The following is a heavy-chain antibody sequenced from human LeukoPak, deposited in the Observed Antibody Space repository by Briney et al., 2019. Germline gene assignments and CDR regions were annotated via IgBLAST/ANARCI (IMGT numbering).Heavy chain of an antibody. D-gene: IGHD2-21*02. CDR1: GGSISSYY. Sequence: SETLSLTCTVSGGSISSYYWSWIRQPPGKGREWIGYIYYSGSTNYNPSLKSRVTISVDTSKNQFSLKLSSVTAADTAVYYCARAGCGGDCPPVWLDPWGQGTLVTVSS. J-gene: IGHJ5*02. CDR2: IYYSGST. CDR3: ARAGCGGDCPPVWLDP. V-gene: IGHV4-59*01.